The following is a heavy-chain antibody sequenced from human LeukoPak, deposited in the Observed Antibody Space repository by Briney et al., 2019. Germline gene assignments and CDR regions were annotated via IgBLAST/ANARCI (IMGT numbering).Heavy chain of an antibody. J-gene: IGHJ3*02. D-gene: IGHD6-13*01. V-gene: IGHV3-30*02. CDR2: IRYDGSNK. CDR3: AKDLSIAAERGAFDI. Sequence: GGSLRLSCAASGFTFSSYGMHWVRQAPGKGLEWVAFIRYDGSNKYYADSVKGRFTISRDNSKNTLYLQMNSLRAEDTAVYYCAKDLSIAAERGAFDIWGQGTMVTVSS. CDR1: GFTFSSYG.